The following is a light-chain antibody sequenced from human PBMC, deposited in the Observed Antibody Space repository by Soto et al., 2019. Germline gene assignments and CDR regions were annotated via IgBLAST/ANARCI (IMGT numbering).Light chain of an antibody. V-gene: IGKV3-15*01. CDR3: HQYNNWPYT. J-gene: IGKJ2*01. CDR1: QSVSSN. CDR2: GAS. Sequence: EIVMTQSTATLSVSPGERAALSCRASQSVSSNFAWYQQKPGQAPRLLIYGASTRATGIPARFSGSGSGTEFTLTISSLQSEDYAVYYCHQYNNWPYTFGQGTKLEIK.